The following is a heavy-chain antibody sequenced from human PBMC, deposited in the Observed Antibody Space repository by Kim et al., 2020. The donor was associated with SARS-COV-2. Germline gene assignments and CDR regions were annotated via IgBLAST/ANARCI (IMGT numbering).Heavy chain of an antibody. CDR2: ISFDGGNK. V-gene: IGHV3-30*03. J-gene: IGHJ4*02. D-gene: IGHD2-8*01. CDR1: GFTFSSYG. CDR3: AXXXXXXYGTTTYSFIGTXXY. Sequence: GGSLRLSCAVSGFTFSSYGMHWVRQAPGKGLEWLTFISFDGGNKYYAESVKGRCTISXXNSKNTLYLQMNSXRXEDTAVYYCAXXXXXXYGTTTYSFIGTXXYWGQXXLVPVSS.